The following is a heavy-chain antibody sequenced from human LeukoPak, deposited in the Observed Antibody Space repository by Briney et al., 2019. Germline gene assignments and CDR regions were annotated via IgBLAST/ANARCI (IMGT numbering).Heavy chain of an antibody. D-gene: IGHD2-15*01. Sequence: GASVKVSCKASGGTFSSYAISWVRQAPGQGLEWMGGIIPIFGTANYAQKFQGRVTTTADESTSTAYMELSSLRSEDTAVYYCAAGYCSGGSCYPYYYYGMDVWGQGTTVTVSS. CDR1: GGTFSSYA. V-gene: IGHV1-69*13. CDR2: IIPIFGTA. CDR3: AAGYCSGGSCYPYYYYGMDV. J-gene: IGHJ6*02.